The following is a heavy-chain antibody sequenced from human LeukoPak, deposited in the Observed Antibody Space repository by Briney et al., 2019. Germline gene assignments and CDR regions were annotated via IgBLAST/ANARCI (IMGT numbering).Heavy chain of an antibody. CDR2: IYYSGST. CDR1: GGSISSYY. CDR3: ARQARLGIAAAGTLDY. Sequence: PSETLSLTCTVSGGSISSYYWSWIRQPPGKGLECIGYIYYSGSTNYNPSLKSRVTISVDTSKNQFSLKLSSVTAADTAVYYCARQARLGIAAAGTLDYWGQGTLVTVSS. D-gene: IGHD6-13*01. J-gene: IGHJ4*02. V-gene: IGHV4-59*08.